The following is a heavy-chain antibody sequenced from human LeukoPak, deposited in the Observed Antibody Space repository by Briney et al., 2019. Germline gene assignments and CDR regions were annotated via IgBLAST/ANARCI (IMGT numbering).Heavy chain of an antibody. CDR1: GYTFTSYY. D-gene: IGHD3-22*01. Sequence: ASVKVSCKASGYTFTSYYMHWVRQAPGQGLEWMGIINPSGGSTSYAQKFQGRVTMTRDTSTSTVYMELSSLRSGDTAVYYCARDRSNYYDSSGYLDYWGQGTLVTVSS. CDR3: ARDRSNYYDSSGYLDY. CDR2: INPSGGST. J-gene: IGHJ4*02. V-gene: IGHV1-46*01.